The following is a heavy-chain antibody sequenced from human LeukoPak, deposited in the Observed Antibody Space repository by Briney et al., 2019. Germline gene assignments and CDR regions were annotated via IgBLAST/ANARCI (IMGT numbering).Heavy chain of an antibody. D-gene: IGHD3-22*01. J-gene: IGHJ3*02. CDR3: ARDLRGVYYDNSGRDAFDI. V-gene: IGHV1-8*01. CDR1: GYTFSNFD. Sequence: ASVKVSCKASGYTFSNFDINWVRQTSGQSLEWVGDMTPSNGNAGYAQKLQGRVTLTRDTSISTAYMELSSLRYDDTAVYYCARDLRGVYYDNSGRDAFDIWGQGTMVTVSS. CDR2: MTPSNGNA.